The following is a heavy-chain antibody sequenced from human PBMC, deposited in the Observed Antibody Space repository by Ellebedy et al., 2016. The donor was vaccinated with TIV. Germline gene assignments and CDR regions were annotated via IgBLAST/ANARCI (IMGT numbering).Heavy chain of an antibody. D-gene: IGHD3/OR15-3a*01. CDR2: MKPGSGNT. J-gene: IGHJ5*02. V-gene: IGHV1-8*01. Sequence: ASVKVSCKASAYTFTDYDINWVRHATGQRLEYLGWMKPGSGNTGYAQKFEGRVTLTRNTSPSPAYMELSSLRSDDTAVYYCVVGLFHPWGQGTLVIVSS. CDR3: VVGLFHP. CDR1: AYTFTDYD.